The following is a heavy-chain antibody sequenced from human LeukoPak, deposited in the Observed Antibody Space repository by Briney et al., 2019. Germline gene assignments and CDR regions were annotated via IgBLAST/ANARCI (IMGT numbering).Heavy chain of an antibody. J-gene: IGHJ6*02. V-gene: IGHV1-18*01. CDR3: ARDVADYDILTGYGRDYYYYYGMDV. Sequence: ASVKLSCTASGGTFSSYAISWVRQAPGQGLEWMGWISAYNGNTNYAQKLQGRVTMTTDTSTSTAYMELRSLRSDDTAVYYCARDVADYDILTGYGRDYYYYYGMDVWGQGTTVTVSS. CDR1: GGTFSSYA. D-gene: IGHD3-9*01. CDR2: ISAYNGNT.